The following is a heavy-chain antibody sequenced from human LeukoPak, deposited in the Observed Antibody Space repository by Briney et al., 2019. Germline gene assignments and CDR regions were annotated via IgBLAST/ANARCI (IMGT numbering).Heavy chain of an antibody. V-gene: IGHV1-69*13. CDR1: GGTFSTYA. J-gene: IGHJ4*02. Sequence: SVKVSCKASGGTFSTYAISWVRQAPGQGLEWMGGIIPIFGTANYAQKFQGRVTITADESTSTAYMELSSLRSEDTAVYYCASERGYSYGFDYWGQGTLVTVSS. CDR2: IIPIFGTA. CDR3: ASERGYSYGFDY. D-gene: IGHD5-18*01.